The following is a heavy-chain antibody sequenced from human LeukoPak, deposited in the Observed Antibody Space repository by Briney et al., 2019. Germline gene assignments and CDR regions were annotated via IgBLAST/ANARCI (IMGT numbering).Heavy chain of an antibody. V-gene: IGHV1-18*01. CDR3: ARDLGGCYCFDC. D-gene: IGHD1-26*01. J-gene: IGHJ4*02. Sequence: ASVKVSCKASGYTFTSFGISWVRQAPGQGLEWMGWISVYNTYYSQKLQGSVTVTAATSTSTAYMELRSLRSDDTAVYYCARDLGGCYCFDCWGQGTLVTVSS. CDR1: GYTFTSFG. CDR2: ISVYNT.